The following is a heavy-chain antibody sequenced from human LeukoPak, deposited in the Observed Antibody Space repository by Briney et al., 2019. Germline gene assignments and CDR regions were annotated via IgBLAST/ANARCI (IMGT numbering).Heavy chain of an antibody. V-gene: IGHV4-39*01. J-gene: IGHJ5*02. D-gene: IGHD3-22*01. CDR1: GGSISSSSYY. CDR3: ARQRGYHYDSTTNRFSDL. CDR2: VYYSGIT. Sequence: SETLSLTCAVSGGSISSSSYYWGWIRQPPGKGLEWIGSVYYSGITYYNPSLKSRVTISVDTSKNQFSLRLSSVTAADTAVYYCARQRGYHYDSTTNRFSDLWGQGTRVTVSS.